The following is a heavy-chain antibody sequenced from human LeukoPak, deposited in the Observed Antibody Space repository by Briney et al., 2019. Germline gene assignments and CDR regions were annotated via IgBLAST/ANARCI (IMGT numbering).Heavy chain of an antibody. CDR2: IYTSGST. CDR3: ARGRRSSWNFDY. D-gene: IGHD6-13*01. Sequence: SETLSLTCTVSGGSISSYYWSWIRQSAGKGLEWIGRIYTSGSTNYNPSLKSRVTMSVDTSKNQFSLKLSSVTAADTAVYYCARGRRSSWNFDYWGQGTLVTVSS. J-gene: IGHJ4*02. CDR1: GGSISSYY. V-gene: IGHV4-4*07.